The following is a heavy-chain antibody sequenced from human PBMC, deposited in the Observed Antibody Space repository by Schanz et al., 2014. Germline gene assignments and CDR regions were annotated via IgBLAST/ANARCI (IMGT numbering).Heavy chain of an antibody. CDR3: ARDAPENMSRGELDY. CDR1: GYTFTNFF. Sequence: QVHLVQSGAEVHKPGASLKISCKASGYTFTNFFLHWVRQAPGQGLEWMGIINPIGGSTTYAQKLRGAVTLTTDTSTDTAYLELTSLRSEDTAVYYCARDAPENMSRGELDYWGQGTLVTVSS. D-gene: IGHD3-16*01. CDR2: INPIGGST. J-gene: IGHJ4*02. V-gene: IGHV1-46*03.